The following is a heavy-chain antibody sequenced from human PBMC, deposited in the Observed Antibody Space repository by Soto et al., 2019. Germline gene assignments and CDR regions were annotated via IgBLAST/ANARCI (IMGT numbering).Heavy chain of an antibody. CDR2: VYYTGRT. Sequence: SETLSLTCTVSGASITQYYWTWIRQPPGKGLEWIGRVYYTGRTDYNPSPESRVTLSVDTSKNQLSLKLSSVTAADTAVYYCTRTGLRYFDWSLNWFDPWGQGTLVTVSS. CDR3: TRTGLRYFDWSLNWFDP. D-gene: IGHD3-9*01. CDR1: GASITQYY. V-gene: IGHV4-59*12. J-gene: IGHJ5*02.